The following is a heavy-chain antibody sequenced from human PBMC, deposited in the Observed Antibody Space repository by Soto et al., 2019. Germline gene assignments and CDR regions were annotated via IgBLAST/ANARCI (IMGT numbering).Heavy chain of an antibody. CDR1: GYTFTVYY. D-gene: IGHD6-13*01. J-gene: IGHJ3*02. V-gene: IGHV1-2*04. CDR2: INPNSGGT. CDR3: ARAREYSSSSGAFDI. Sequence: ASVKVSCTASGYTFTVYYMHWVRQAPGQGLEWMGWINPNSGGTNYAQKFQGWVTMTRDTSISTAYMELSRLRSDDTAVYYCARAREYSSSSGAFDIWGQGTMVTVSS.